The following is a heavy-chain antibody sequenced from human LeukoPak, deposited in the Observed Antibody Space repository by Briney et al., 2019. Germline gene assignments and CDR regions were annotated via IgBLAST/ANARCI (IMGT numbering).Heavy chain of an antibody. CDR3: ARVNGYGEIDY. J-gene: IGHJ4*02. V-gene: IGHV1-18*01. D-gene: IGHD4/OR15-4a*01. CDR2: ISAYNGNT. CDR1: GYTFTSYG. Sequence: GASVKVSCKASGYTFTSYGISWVRQAPGQGLEWMGWISAYNGNTNYAQKLQGRVTITADKSTSTAYMELSSLRSEDTAVYYCARVNGYGEIDYWGQGTLVTVSS.